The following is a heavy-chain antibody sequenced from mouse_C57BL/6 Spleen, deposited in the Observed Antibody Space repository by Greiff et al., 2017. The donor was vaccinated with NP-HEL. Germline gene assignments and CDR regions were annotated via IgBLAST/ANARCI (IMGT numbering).Heavy chain of an antibody. CDR2: IYLGNGYT. CDR1: GYTFTSYG. D-gene: IGHD4-1*01. V-gene: IGHV1-58*01. Sequence: DVQLQESGAELVRPGSSVKMSCKTSGYTFTSYGINWVKQRPGQGLEWIGNIYLGNGYTEYNEKFKGKATLTSDTSSSTAYMQLSSLTSEDSAIYFCARERGTGTFDDWGQGTTLTVSS. J-gene: IGHJ2*01. CDR3: ARERGTGTFDD.